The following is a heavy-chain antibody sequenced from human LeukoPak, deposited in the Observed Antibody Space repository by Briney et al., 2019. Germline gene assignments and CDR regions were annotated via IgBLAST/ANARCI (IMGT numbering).Heavy chain of an antibody. J-gene: IGHJ4*02. D-gene: IGHD3-10*01. CDR1: GFTFSSYA. Sequence: PGGSLRLSCAASGFTFSSYAMSWVRQAPGKGLEWVASIKQDGSEDYYVDSLKGRFTISRDNAKNSLFLQMNSLRVEDTAVYYCAREGYSDSGLWGQGTLVTVSS. V-gene: IGHV3-7*01. CDR2: IKQDGSED. CDR3: AREGYSDSGL.